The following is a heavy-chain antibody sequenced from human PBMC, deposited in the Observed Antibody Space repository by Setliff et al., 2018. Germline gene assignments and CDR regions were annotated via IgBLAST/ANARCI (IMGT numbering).Heavy chain of an antibody. J-gene: IGHJ4*02. CDR3: AKDRVPDGKWDFDS. CDR1: GFTFSSYS. V-gene: IGHV3-48*01. D-gene: IGHD2-8*01. CDR2: ISGSGSTI. Sequence: TGGSLRLSCAASGFTFSSYSMNWVRQAPGKGLEWVSYISGSGSTIYYADSVKGRFTISRDNAKTSLYLQMSSLRVDDTAIYYCAKDRVPDGKWDFDSSGPGILVTVSS.